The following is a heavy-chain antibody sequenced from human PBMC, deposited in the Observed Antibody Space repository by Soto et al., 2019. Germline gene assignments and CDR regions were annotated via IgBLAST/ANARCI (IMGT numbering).Heavy chain of an antibody. J-gene: IGHJ4*02. Sequence: XVSLRLSCAASGFTFSTYAMNWVRQAPGKGLEWVSIISGSGITTYYADSVKGRFTISRDNSKNTLYLQMNSLRAEDTDIYYCAKDRDADMVPDFDYWGQGTLVTVSS. CDR2: ISGSGITT. V-gene: IGHV3-23*01. CDR3: AKDRDADMVPDFDY. CDR1: GFTFSTYA. D-gene: IGHD5-18*01.